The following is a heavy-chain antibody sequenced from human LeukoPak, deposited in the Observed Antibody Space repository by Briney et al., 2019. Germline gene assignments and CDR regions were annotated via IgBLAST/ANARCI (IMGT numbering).Heavy chain of an antibody. CDR2: IHPSEIT. V-gene: IGHV4-31*01. CDR3: SRVQDAFKTGY. CDR1: GGSVTRVYYC. D-gene: IGHD5-24*01. J-gene: IGHJ4*02. Sequence: PSETLSLTCTVSGGSVTRVYYCCTWISQYPGKGLEWIGYIHPSEITSYNPSLESLVTMSLDTSQNQFSLKLTSVTAADTAIYYCSRVQDAFKTGYWGQGTLVTVSS.